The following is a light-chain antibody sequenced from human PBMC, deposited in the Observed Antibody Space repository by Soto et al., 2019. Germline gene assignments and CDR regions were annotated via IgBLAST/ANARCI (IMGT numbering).Light chain of an antibody. J-gene: IGLJ1*01. Sequence: QSVLTQPASVSGSPGRSITVSCTGTSSDVGGYNYVSWYQQHPGKAPKLMIYDVSNRPSGLSNRFSGSKSGDTASLTISGLQAGDEADYYCSSYTSSSTQVFGTGTKVTVL. CDR2: DVS. CDR3: SSYTSSSTQV. V-gene: IGLV2-14*01. CDR1: SSDVGGYNY.